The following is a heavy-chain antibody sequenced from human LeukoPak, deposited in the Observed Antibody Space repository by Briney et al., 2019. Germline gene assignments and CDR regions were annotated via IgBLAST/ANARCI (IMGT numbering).Heavy chain of an antibody. CDR3: TTVDTGTSPQGDGY. D-gene: IGHD1-1*01. Sequence: GGSLRLSCAASGFTFSNAWMSWVRQAPGKGLEWVGRIKSKTDGGTTDYAAPVKGRFTISRDDSKNTLYLQMNSLKTEDTAVYYCTTVDTGTSPQGDGYWGQGTLATVSS. CDR1: GFTFSNAW. J-gene: IGHJ4*02. CDR2: IKSKTDGGTT. V-gene: IGHV3-15*01.